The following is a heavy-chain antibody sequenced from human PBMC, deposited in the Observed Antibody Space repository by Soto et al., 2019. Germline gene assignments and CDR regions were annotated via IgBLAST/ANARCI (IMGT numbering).Heavy chain of an antibody. CDR2: INHRGST. D-gene: IGHD3-3*01. J-gene: IGHJ4*02. CDR1: GGSFTGYY. V-gene: IGHV4-34*01. CDR3: ATSYFDFWSGYYRGYYFDY. Sequence: QVHLQQWGAGLLKPSETLSLTCAVYGGSFTGYYWSWIRQPPGKGLEWIGEINHRGSTNYNPSLRSRVTIAVDTSKNQFSLKLNSVTAADTGVYYCATSYFDFWSGYYRGYYFDYWGQGTLVTVFS.